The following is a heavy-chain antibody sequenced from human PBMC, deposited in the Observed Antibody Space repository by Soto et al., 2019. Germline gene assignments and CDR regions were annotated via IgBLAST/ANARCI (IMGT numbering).Heavy chain of an antibody. Sequence: GGSLRLSCAASGFTFSSYSMNWVRQAPGKGLEWVSYISSSSSTIYYADSVKGRFTISRDNAKNSLYLQMNSLRDEDTAVYYCARDPDYYDRSGYYPEYFQHWGQGTLVTVSS. CDR1: GFTFSSYS. CDR3: ARDPDYYDRSGYYPEYFQH. CDR2: ISSSSSTI. D-gene: IGHD3-22*01. J-gene: IGHJ1*01. V-gene: IGHV3-48*02.